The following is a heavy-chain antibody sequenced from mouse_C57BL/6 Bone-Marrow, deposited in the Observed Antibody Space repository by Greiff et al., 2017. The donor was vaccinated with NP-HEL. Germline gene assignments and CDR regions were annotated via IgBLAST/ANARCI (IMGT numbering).Heavy chain of an antibody. CDR3: ATLLLL. Sequence: VKLMESGAELARPGASVKLSCKASGYTFTSYGISWVKQRTGQGLEWIGEIYPRSGNTYYNEKFKGKATLTADKSSSTAYMELRSLTSEDSAVYFCATLLLLWGQGTTLTVSS. V-gene: IGHV1-81*01. D-gene: IGHD1-1*01. J-gene: IGHJ2*01. CDR1: GYTFTSYG. CDR2: IYPRSGNT.